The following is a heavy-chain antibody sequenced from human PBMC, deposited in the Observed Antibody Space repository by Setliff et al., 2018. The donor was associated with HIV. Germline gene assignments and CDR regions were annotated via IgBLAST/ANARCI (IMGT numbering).Heavy chain of an antibody. J-gene: IGHJ4*02. V-gene: IGHV3-7*01. Sequence: PGGSLRLSCAASGFTFTNYWMAWIRQAPGRGLEWAAIISNDGGSEYYVDSVKGRFTISRDNAKSSLYLQMDSLRVEDTSVYYCWSGYTSGRWGQGTLVTVSS. CDR3: WSGYTSGR. CDR2: ISNDGGSE. D-gene: IGHD6-19*01. CDR1: GFTFTNYW.